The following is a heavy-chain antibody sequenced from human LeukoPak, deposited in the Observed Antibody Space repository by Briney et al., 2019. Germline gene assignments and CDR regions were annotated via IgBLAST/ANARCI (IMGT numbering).Heavy chain of an antibody. CDR2: ISSSSSYI. CDR3: AKELSVTGMSPPDY. CDR1: GFTFSSYS. D-gene: IGHD7-27*01. J-gene: IGHJ4*02. V-gene: IGHV3-21*01. Sequence: PGGSLRLSCAASGFTFSSYSMNWVRQAPGKGLEWVSSISSSSSYIYYADSVKGRFTISRDDAKNSLYLQMNSLRAEDTAVYYCAKELSVTGMSPPDYWGQGTLLTVSS.